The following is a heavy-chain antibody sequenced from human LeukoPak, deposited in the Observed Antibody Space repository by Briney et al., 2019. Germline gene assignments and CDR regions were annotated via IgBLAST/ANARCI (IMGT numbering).Heavy chain of an antibody. CDR2: IKSKTDGGTT. J-gene: IGHJ4*02. Sequence: GGALRLSCAASGFTFCKARVGWVRQAPGEGVEWGWRIKSKTDGGTTDYAAPVKGRLTISRDDSKNTLYLQMNSLKTEDTAVYYCTTGVWFGELLLDYWGQGTLVTVSS. D-gene: IGHD3-10*01. CDR3: TTGVWFGELLLDY. V-gene: IGHV3-15*01. CDR1: GFTFCKAR.